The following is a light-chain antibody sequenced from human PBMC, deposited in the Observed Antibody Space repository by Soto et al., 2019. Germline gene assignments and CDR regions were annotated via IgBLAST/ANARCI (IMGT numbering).Light chain of an antibody. Sequence: QSALTQPRSVSGSPGQSVTISCTGTSSDVGAYNYVSRYQQHPGKAPKLMIYDVSKWPSGVPDRFSGSKSGNTASLTISGLQAEDEADYYCCSYAGTYTPVFGGGTKVTVL. V-gene: IGLV2-11*01. CDR2: DVS. J-gene: IGLJ3*02. CDR1: SSDVGAYNY. CDR3: CSYAGTYTPV.